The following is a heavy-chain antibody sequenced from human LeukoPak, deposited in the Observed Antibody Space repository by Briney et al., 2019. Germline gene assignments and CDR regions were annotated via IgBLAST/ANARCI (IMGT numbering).Heavy chain of an antibody. V-gene: IGHV4-34*01. Sequence: SETLSLTCAVYGGSFSGYYWSWIRQPPGKGLEWIGEINHSGSTNYNPSLKSRVTISVDTSKNQFSLKLSSMTAADTAVYYCARGYYDFWSGYGNWFDPWGQGTLVTVSS. J-gene: IGHJ5*02. CDR2: INHSGST. D-gene: IGHD3-3*01. CDR3: ARGYYDFWSGYGNWFDP. CDR1: GGSFSGYY.